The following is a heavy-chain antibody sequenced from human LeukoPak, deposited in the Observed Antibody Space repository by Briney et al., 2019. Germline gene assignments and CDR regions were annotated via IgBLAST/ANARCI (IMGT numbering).Heavy chain of an antibody. CDR2: INADGSEK. CDR3: GRGHYGLDV. CDR1: GFSISGHW. J-gene: IGHJ6*02. Sequence: PGGSLRLSCTASGFSISGHWQTWVRQTPGKGLEWVAHINADGSEKSYVGSVKGRFTISKDSVENSVTLQMNSLRVEDTGVYYCGRGHYGLDVWGQGATVTASS. V-gene: IGHV3-7*01.